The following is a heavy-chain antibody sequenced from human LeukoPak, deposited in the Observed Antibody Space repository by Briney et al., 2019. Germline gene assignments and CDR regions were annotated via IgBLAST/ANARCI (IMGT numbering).Heavy chain of an antibody. CDR2: ISPDGSRT. D-gene: IGHD6-19*01. Sequence: GGSLRLSCAASGFTFSNHWMHWVRQTPEKGLVWVSNISPDGSRTDYADSVKGRFTISRDNAENTLYLQMNSLRAEDTAVYYCAKDINPFIAVAGSWGQGTLVTVSS. J-gene: IGHJ5*02. CDR3: AKDINPFIAVAGS. CDR1: GFTFSNHW. V-gene: IGHV3-74*01.